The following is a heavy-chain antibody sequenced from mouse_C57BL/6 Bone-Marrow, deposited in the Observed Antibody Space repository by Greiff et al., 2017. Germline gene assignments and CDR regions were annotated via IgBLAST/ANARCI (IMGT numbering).Heavy chain of an antibody. V-gene: IGHV1-26*01. CDR1: GYTFTDYY. D-gene: IGHD2-5*01. CDR3: GRKRCYSNYLYYAMDY. Sequence: EVKLMESGPELVKPGASVKISCKASGYTFTDYYMNWVKQSHGKSLEWIGDINPNNGGTSYNQKFKGKATLTVDKSSSTAYMELRSLTSEDSAVYYCGRKRCYSNYLYYAMDYWGQGTSVTVSS. J-gene: IGHJ4*01. CDR2: INPNNGGT.